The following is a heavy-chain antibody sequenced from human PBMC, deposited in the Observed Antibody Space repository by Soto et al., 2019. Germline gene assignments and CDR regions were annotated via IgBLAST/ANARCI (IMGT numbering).Heavy chain of an antibody. J-gene: IGHJ5*02. V-gene: IGHV3-23*01. CDR1: GFTFSSYA. CDR2: LYGSGRGI. Sequence: EVQLLESGGGLVQPGGSLRLSCAASGFTFSSYAMIWIRQVPGKGLEWVSGLYGSGRGIHYADSVKGRFTISRDNSAYAVYLQMNNLGVEYTAVYYCAKDAVAGDGVWLAHAWGRGTAVTVSS. D-gene: IGHD4-17*01. CDR3: AKDAVAGDGVWLAHA.